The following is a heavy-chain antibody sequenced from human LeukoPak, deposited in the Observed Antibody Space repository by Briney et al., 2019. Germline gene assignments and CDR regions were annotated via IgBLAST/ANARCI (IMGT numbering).Heavy chain of an antibody. CDR3: ASESSSYSSSSY. J-gene: IGHJ4*02. V-gene: IGHV1-69*13. CDR1: GGTFSSYA. D-gene: IGHD6-13*01. Sequence: SVKVSCKASGGTFSSYAISWVRQAPGQGLEWMGGIIPIFGTANYAQKFQGRVTITADESTSTAYMELSSLRSEDTAVYYCASESSSYSSSSYWGQGTLVIVSS. CDR2: IIPIFGTA.